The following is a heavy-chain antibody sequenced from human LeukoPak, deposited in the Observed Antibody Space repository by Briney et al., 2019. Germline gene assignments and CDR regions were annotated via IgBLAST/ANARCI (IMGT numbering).Heavy chain of an antibody. CDR3: ARGPDSSGYYYWFDP. Sequence: ASVKVSCKASGYTFTSYDINWVRQATGQGLEWMGWMNPNSGNTGYAQKFQGRVTMTRNTSISTAYMELSSLRSEDTAVYYCARGPDSSGYYYWFDPWGQGTLVTVSS. D-gene: IGHD3-22*01. CDR2: MNPNSGNT. CDR1: GYTFTSYD. V-gene: IGHV1-8*01. J-gene: IGHJ5*02.